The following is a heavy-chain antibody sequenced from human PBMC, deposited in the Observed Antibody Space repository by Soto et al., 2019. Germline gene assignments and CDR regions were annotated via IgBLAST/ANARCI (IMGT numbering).Heavy chain of an antibody. D-gene: IGHD3-3*01. J-gene: IGHJ5*02. V-gene: IGHV4-34*01. Sequence: QVQLQQWGAGLLKPSETLSLTCAVYGGSFSGYYWNWIRQPPGKGLEWIGEIDHSGYTNYNPSLQSRVTISVDTSKNQFSLRLTSVTAADTAVYYCARVRDWFDPWGQGTLVTVSS. CDR3: ARVRDWFDP. CDR1: GGSFSGYY. CDR2: IDHSGYT.